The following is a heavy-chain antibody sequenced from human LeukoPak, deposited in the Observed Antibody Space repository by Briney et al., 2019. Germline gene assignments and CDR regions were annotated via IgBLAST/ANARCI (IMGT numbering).Heavy chain of an antibody. Sequence: PGGSLRLSCAASGFTFDDYGMNWVRQAPGKGLEYVSAISSNGGSTYYADSVKGRFTISRDNSKDTLYLQMSSLRAEDTAVYYCVKSREGWSYFDYWGQGTLVTVSS. CDR1: GFTFDDYG. V-gene: IGHV3-64D*09. CDR2: ISSNGGST. D-gene: IGHD6-19*01. J-gene: IGHJ4*02. CDR3: VKSREGWSYFDY.